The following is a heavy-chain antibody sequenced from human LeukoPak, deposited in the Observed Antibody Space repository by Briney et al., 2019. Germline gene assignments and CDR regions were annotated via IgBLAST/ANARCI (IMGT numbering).Heavy chain of an antibody. CDR2: IDWDDDK. CDR3: ARILYDNRYFVY. D-gene: IGHD3-22*01. J-gene: IGHJ4*02. CDR1: GFSLSTSGVC. V-gene: IGHV2-70*11. Sequence: SGPALVKPTQTLTLTCTFSGFSLSTSGVCVNWIRQPPGKALEWLARIDWDDDKYYSTSLKTRLTISKDTSKNQVVLTMTNVDPVDSATYYCARILYDNRYFVYWGQGTLVTVSS.